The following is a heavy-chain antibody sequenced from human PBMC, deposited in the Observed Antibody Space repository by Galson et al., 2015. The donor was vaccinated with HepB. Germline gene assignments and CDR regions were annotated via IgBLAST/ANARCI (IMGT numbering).Heavy chain of an antibody. CDR2: INSGGST. CDR1: GFTFSSYA. CDR3: AKDRGDHWLVFEY. V-gene: IGHV3-23*01. J-gene: IGHJ4*02. D-gene: IGHD6-19*01. Sequence: SLRLSCAASGFTFSSYAMSWVRQAPGKGLEWVSGINSGGSTYYADSVKGRFTISRDNSKNALYLQMNSLRAEDTAVYYCAKDRGDHWLVFEYWGQGTLVTVSS.